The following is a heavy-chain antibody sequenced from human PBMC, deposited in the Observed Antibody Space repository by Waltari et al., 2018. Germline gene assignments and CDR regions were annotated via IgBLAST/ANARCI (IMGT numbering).Heavy chain of an antibody. CDR3: ARELRDYYYMDV. CDR2: IYYSGST. CDR1: GGSISSSSYY. J-gene: IGHJ6*03. Sequence: QLQLQESGPGLVKPSETLSLTRTVSGGSISSSSYYWGWIRQPPGKGLEWIGSIYYSGSTYYNPSLKSRVTISVDTSKNQFSLKLSSVTAADTAVYYCARELRDYYYMDVWGKGTTVTISS. V-gene: IGHV4-39*07.